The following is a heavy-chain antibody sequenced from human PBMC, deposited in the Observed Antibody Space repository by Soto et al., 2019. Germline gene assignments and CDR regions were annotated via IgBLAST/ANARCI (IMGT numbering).Heavy chain of an antibody. V-gene: IGHV1-18*01. CDR1: GYTFTSYG. CDR3: ARGYCSSTTCPPGY. CDR2: ISAYNGYT. Sequence: ASVKVSCKASGYTFTSYGISWVRQAPGQGLEWMGWISAYNGYTNYAQKLQDRVTMTTDTSTSTAYMELRSLRSDDTAVYYCARGYCSSTTCPPGYWGQGTLVTGSS. D-gene: IGHD2-2*01. J-gene: IGHJ4*02.